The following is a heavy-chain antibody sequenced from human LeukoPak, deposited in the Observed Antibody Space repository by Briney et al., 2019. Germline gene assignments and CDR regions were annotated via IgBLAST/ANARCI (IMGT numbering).Heavy chain of an antibody. Sequence: PSETLSLTCTVSGGSISSGDYYWSWIRQPPGKGLEWIGYIYYSGSTYYNPSLKSRFTISVATSKNQFSLKLSSVTAADTAVYYCARHVLGGSYRYWYFDLWVRGTLVTVSS. CDR2: IYYSGST. V-gene: IGHV4-30-4*01. D-gene: IGHD1-26*01. CDR3: ARHVLGGSYRYWYFDL. J-gene: IGHJ2*01. CDR1: GGSISSGDYY.